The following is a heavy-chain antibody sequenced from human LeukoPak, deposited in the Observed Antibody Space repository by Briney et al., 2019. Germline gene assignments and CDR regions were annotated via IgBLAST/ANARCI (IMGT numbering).Heavy chain of an antibody. V-gene: IGHV4-59*12. J-gene: IGHJ4*02. CDR1: GDSISSYY. D-gene: IGHD5-12*01. CDR3: ARDGHSDTSRALDY. CDR2: IYYSGST. Sequence: SETLSLTCTVSGDSISSYYWSWIRQPPGKGLEWIGYIYYSGSTNYNPSLKSRVTISVDTSKNQFSLNLSSVTAADTAVYYCARDGHSDTSRALDYWGQGTLVTVSS.